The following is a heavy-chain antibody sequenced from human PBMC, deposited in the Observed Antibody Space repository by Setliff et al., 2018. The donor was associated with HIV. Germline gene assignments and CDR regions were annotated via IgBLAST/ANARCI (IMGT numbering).Heavy chain of an antibody. CDR2: IKQDGSEK. V-gene: IGHV3-7*03. J-gene: IGHJ4*02. Sequence: GGSLRLSCAAYGFTFSSYWMSWVRQAPGKGLEWVANIKQDGSEKYYVDSVKGRFIISRDNAKNSLYLQMNSLRAEDTAVYYCVRFYYYGSGSYGHWGQGTLVTVSS. D-gene: IGHD3-10*01. CDR1: GFTFSSYW. CDR3: VRFYYYGSGSYGH.